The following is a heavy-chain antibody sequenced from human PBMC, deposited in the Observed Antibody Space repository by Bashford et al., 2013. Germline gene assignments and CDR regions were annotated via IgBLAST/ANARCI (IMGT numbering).Heavy chain of an antibody. D-gene: IGHD3-22*01. Sequence: SETLSLTCTVSGASISGYYWSWIRQPPGKGLEWIGYIYSSENTNYNPSLQSRVTFSLDTSKNQFSLRLSSVTAADTAVYYCARDTYHESSTYYIDYFDSWGQGTLVTVSS. CDR2: IYSSENT. J-gene: IGHJ4*02. CDR1: GASISGYY. V-gene: IGHV4-59*01. CDR3: ARDTYHESSTYYIDYFDS.